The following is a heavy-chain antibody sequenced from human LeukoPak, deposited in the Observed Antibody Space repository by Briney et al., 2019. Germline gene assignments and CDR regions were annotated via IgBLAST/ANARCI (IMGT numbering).Heavy chain of an antibody. J-gene: IGHJ4*02. CDR2: ISGSGGST. D-gene: IGHD6-19*01. CDR1: GFTFSSYA. CDR3: AKDLTVAGTGNY. V-gene: IGHV3-23*01. Sequence: GGSLRLSCAASGFTFSSYAMSWVPQAPGKGLEWVSAISGSGGSTYYADSVKGRFTISRDNSKNTLYLQMNSLRAEDTAVYYCAKDLTVAGTGNYWGQGTLVTVSS.